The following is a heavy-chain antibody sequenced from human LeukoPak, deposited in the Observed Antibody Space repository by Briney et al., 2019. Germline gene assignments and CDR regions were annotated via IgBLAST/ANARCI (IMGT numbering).Heavy chain of an antibody. CDR2: ISGSGGST. Sequence: GGSLRLSCAASGFTFSSYAMSWVRQAPGKGLEWVSAISGSGGSTYYADSVKGRFTISRDNSKNTLYLQMNSLRAEDTAVHYCAKESITMIVVVTSFDYWGQGTLVTVSS. V-gene: IGHV3-23*01. J-gene: IGHJ4*02. CDR1: GFTFSSYA. D-gene: IGHD3-22*01. CDR3: AKESITMIVVVTSFDY.